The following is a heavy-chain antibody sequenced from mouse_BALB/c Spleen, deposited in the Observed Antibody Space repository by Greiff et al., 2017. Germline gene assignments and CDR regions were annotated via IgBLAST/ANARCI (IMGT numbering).Heavy chain of an antibody. D-gene: IGHD1-2*01. CDR1: GFTFSDYY. CDR2: ISDGGSYT. CDR3: ARGAYGSAWFAY. Sequence: EVKLMESGGGLVKPGGSLKLSCAASGFTFSDYYMYWVRQTPEKRLEWVATISDGGSYTYYPDSVKGRFTISRDNAKNNLYLQMSSLKSEDTAMYYCARGAYGSAWFAYRGQGTLVTVSA. V-gene: IGHV5-4*02. J-gene: IGHJ3*01.